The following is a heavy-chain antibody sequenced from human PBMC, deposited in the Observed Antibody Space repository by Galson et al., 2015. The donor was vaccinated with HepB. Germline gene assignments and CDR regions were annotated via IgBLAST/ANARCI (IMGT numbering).Heavy chain of an antibody. CDR2: FDPEDGET. D-gene: IGHD3-10*01. CDR3: ATIAHYGSGSYYGPDY. Sequence: SVKVSCKVSGYTLTELSMHWVRQAPGKGLEWMGGFDPEDGETIYAQKFQGRVTMTEDTSTDTAYMELSSLRSEDTAVYYCATIAHYGSGSYYGPDYWGQGTLVTVSS. V-gene: IGHV1-24*01. J-gene: IGHJ4*02. CDR1: GYTLTELS.